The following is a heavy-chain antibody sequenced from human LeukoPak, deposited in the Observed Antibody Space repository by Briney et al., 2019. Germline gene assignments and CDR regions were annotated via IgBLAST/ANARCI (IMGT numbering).Heavy chain of an antibody. D-gene: IGHD4-17*01. CDR1: GFTFSSYG. CDR2: IWYDGSNK. CDR3: ARFYGDYAPDY. Sequence: GGSLRLSCAASGFTFSSYGMHWVRQAPGKGLEWVAVIWYDGSNKYYADSVKGRFTISRDNSKNTLYLQMNSLRAEDTAVYCCARFYGDYAPDYWGQGTLVTVSS. J-gene: IGHJ4*02. V-gene: IGHV3-33*01.